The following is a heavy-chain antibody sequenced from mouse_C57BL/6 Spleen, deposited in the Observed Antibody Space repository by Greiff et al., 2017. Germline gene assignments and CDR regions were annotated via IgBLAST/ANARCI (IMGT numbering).Heavy chain of an antibody. J-gene: IGHJ4*01. V-gene: IGHV1-52*01. CDR3: ARRYYYGRDWAMDD. D-gene: IGHD1-1*01. CDR1: GYTFTSYW. Sequence: QVQLQQPGPELVRPGSSVNMSCKASGYTFTSYWMHWVQQRPIQGLEWLGNIDTSDSETHYKEKFKYKATLTVDNSSSTVYMLLSSLTSEDSAVYYGARRYYYGRDWAMDDWGQGTSVTVSS. CDR2: IDTSDSET.